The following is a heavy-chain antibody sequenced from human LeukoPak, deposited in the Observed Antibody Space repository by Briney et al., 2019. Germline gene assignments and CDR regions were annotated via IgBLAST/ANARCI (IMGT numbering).Heavy chain of an antibody. D-gene: IGHD1-26*01. J-gene: IGHJ4*02. CDR3: ARKAGGSYRLDY. CDR1: GYTSTSYY. V-gene: IGHV1-46*01. Sequence: ASVKVSCKAPGYTSTSYYMHWVRDTPQQGLGWMGIINPGGGSTSYAQKLRGRVTMTTDASTSTVYMELSSLRSEDTAVYYIARKAGGSYRLDYWGQGTLVTVSS. CDR2: INPGGGST.